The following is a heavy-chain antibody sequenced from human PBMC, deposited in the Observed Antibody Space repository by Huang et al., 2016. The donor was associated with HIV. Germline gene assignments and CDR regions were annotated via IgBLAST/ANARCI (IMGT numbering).Heavy chain of an antibody. Sequence: QVQLVQSGAEVKKPGSSVKVSCKASGGTFNNYAFSWVRQAPGQGLEWMGGIIPIFGTANYAQKVQDRVTITADESTSTAYMELSSLGSEDTAIYYCASGLSLVYYLYYMDVWGKGTTVTVSS. CDR3: ASGLSLVYYLYYMDV. CDR2: IIPIFGTA. CDR1: GGTFNNYA. J-gene: IGHJ6*03. V-gene: IGHV1-69*13. D-gene: IGHD3-16*02.